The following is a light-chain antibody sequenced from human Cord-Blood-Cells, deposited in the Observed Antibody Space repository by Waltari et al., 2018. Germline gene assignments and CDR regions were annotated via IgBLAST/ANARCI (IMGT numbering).Light chain of an antibody. V-gene: IGLV2-14*01. Sequence: QSALTQPASVSGSPGQSITISCTGTSSDVGGYNYVSWYQQHPGKAPQLMSYDVSKRPSGVSYPFSGSKSGNTASLTISGLQAEDEADYYCSSYTSSSTPYVFGTGTKVTVL. CDR3: SSYTSSSTPYV. CDR2: DVS. J-gene: IGLJ1*01. CDR1: SSDVGGYNY.